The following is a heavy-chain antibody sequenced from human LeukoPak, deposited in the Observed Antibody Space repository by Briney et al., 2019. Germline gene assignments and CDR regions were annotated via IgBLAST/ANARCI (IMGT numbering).Heavy chain of an antibody. CDR1: GGSFSTYY. J-gene: IGHJ4*02. Sequence: SETLSLTCTVSGGSFSTYYWSWIRQPPGKGLEWIGYIYYSGSTNYNPSLQSRVTISVDTSKNQFSLRLNSVTAADTAVYYCAGENSYYDSTGYYYGSGYFDYWGQGTLVTVSS. V-gene: IGHV4-59*01. CDR2: IYYSGST. CDR3: AGENSYYDSTGYYYGSGYFDY. D-gene: IGHD3-22*01.